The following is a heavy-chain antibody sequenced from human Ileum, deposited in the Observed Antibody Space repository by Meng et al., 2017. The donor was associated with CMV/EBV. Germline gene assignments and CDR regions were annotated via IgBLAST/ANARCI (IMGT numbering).Heavy chain of an antibody. V-gene: IGHV3-66*01. CDR1: GFTVSSNY. CDR2: IYSGGST. D-gene: IGHD4-17*01. CDR3: ARDYGDYEKFYYYGMDV. Sequence: GGSLRLSCAASGFTVSSNYMSWVRQAPGKGLEWVSVIYSGGSTYYADSVKGRFTISRDNAKNSLYLQMNSLGAEDTAVYYCARDYGDYEKFYYYGMDVWGQGTTVTVSS. J-gene: IGHJ6*02.